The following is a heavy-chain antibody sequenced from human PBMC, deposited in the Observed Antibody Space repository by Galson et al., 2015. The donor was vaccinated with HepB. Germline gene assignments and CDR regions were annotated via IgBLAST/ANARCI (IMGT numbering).Heavy chain of an antibody. CDR3: ARDFQLGIQLWSYGMDV. Sequence: SLRLSCAASGFTFSSYSMNWVRQAPGKGLEWVSSISSSSSYIYYADSVKGRFTISRGNAKNSLYLQMNSLRAEDTAVYYCARDFQLGIQLWSYGMDVWGQGTTVTVSS. CDR2: ISSSSSYI. CDR1: GFTFSSYS. D-gene: IGHD5-18*01. V-gene: IGHV3-21*01. J-gene: IGHJ6*02.